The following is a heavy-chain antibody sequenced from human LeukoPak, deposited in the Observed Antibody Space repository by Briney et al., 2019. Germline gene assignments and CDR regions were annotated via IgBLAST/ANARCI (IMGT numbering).Heavy chain of an antibody. D-gene: IGHD1-1*01. J-gene: IGHJ4*02. CDR3: ARRGRWNDVRFDY. V-gene: IGHV4-39*01. CDR1: SGSIVSSSYY. CDR2: IYYSGST. Sequence: SETLSLTCTVSSGSIVSSSYYWGWIRQPPGKGLEWIGSIYYSGSTYYNPSLKSRVTISVDTTKNQFSLKLISVTAAATAVYYCARRGRWNDVRFDYWGQGTLVTVSS.